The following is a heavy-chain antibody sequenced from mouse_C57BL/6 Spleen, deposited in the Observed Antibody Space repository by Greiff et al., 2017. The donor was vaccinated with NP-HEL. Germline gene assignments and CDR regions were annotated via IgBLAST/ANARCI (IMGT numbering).Heavy chain of an antibody. CDR3: TRGRFDYYGSTSWFAY. J-gene: IGHJ3*01. Sequence: EVQLVESGEGLVKPGGSLKLSCAASGFTFSSYAMSWVRQTPEKRLEWVAYISSGGDYIYYADTVKGRFTISRDNARNTLYLQMSSLKSEDTAMYYCTRGRFDYYGSTSWFAYWGQGTLVTVSA. CDR1: GFTFSSYA. D-gene: IGHD1-1*01. V-gene: IGHV5-9-1*02. CDR2: ISSGGDYI.